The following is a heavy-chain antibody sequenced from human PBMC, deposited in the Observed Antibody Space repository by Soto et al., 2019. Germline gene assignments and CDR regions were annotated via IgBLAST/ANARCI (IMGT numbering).Heavy chain of an antibody. D-gene: IGHD2-2*01. J-gene: IGHJ6*02. CDR3: ARAGIAYCSSTTCYLYYYVMDV. V-gene: IGHV1-46*01. CDR1: GYSVTSYY. CDR2: INPNSGST. Sequence: ASVKVSCKASGYSVTSYYMHWVRQAPGQGLEWMGIINPNSGSTTYAQKFQGRVTMTRDTSTSTVYMELTSLTSGDTAVYYCARAGIAYCSSTTCYLYYYVMDVWGQGTTVAVSS.